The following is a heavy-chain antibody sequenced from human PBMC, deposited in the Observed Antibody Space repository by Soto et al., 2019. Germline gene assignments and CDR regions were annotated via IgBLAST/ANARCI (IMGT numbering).Heavy chain of an antibody. CDR3: AKDTSTGYYYFYLDV. D-gene: IGHD4-4*01. Sequence: EVQLVESGGGLVQPGRSLRLSCAASGFTFDDYAMHWVRQAPGKGLAWVSGISWNSGSIGYADSVKGRFTISRDNAKNPLYLQMNSLRAEDTALYYCAKDTSTGYYYFYLDVWGKGTTVTVSS. CDR1: GFTFDDYA. CDR2: ISWNSGSI. J-gene: IGHJ6*03. V-gene: IGHV3-9*01.